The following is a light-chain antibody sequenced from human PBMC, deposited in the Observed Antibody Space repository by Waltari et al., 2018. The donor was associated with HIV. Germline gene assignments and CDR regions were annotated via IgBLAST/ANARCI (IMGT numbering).Light chain of an antibody. CDR3: QQANSFPLT. V-gene: IGKV1D-12*01. J-gene: IGKJ4*01. CDR2: SAA. Sequence: DIHMTQSPSSVSASVGDKVTITCRASQDISSWLAWYQQKPGKAPRLLIFSAANLQSGVPSRFSGSGSGTSFILTITGLHPEDSATYYCQQANSFPLTFGGGTKVEIK. CDR1: QDISSW.